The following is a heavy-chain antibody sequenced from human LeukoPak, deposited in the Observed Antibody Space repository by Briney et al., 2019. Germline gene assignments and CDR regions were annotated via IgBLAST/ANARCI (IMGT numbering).Heavy chain of an antibody. Sequence: GGSLRLSCAASGFTFDDYAMHWVRQAPGKSLEWVSGISWNSGSIGYADSVKGRFTISRDNAKNSLYLQMNSLRAEDTALYYCAKDKEMATIRRGYFDYWGQGTLVTVSS. J-gene: IGHJ4*02. CDR2: ISWNSGSI. D-gene: IGHD5-24*01. V-gene: IGHV3-9*01. CDR1: GFTFDDYA. CDR3: AKDKEMATIRRGYFDY.